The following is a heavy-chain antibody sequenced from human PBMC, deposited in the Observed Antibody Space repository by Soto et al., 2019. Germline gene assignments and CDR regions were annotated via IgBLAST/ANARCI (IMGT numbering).Heavy chain of an antibody. CDR3: ARGGRYPKSSSFYGMDV. CDR1: GGTFSTYS. V-gene: IGHV1-69*01. J-gene: IGHJ6*02. D-gene: IGHD1-20*01. CDR2: SLPIFGTS. Sequence: QVQLVQSGAEVKKPGSSVKVSCKASGGTFSTYSISWVRQAPGQGLEWMGESLPIFGTSHYAQNFQGRVTITADESTSAVYMELRSLRSDDTAVYYGARGGRYPKSSSFYGMDVWGQGTTVTVSS.